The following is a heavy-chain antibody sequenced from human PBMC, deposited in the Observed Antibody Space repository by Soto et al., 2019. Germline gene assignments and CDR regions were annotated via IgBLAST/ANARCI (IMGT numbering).Heavy chain of an antibody. CDR3: AKDGRGYSYGSLLWQGSGPYGMDV. CDR1: GFTFSSYS. J-gene: IGHJ6*02. D-gene: IGHD5-18*01. Sequence: AGGSLRLSCVASGFTFSSYSMDWVRQAPGKGLEWVSFITSDTSAIHYADSVKGRFTISRDNARNSLYLQMNSLRAEDTAVYYCAKDGRGYSYGSLLWQGSGPYGMDVWGQGTTVTVSS. CDR2: ITSDTSAI. V-gene: IGHV3-48*01.